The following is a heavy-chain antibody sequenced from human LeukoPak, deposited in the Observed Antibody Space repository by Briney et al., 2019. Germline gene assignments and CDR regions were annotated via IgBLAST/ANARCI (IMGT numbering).Heavy chain of an antibody. CDR2: ISSGNTFI. CDR1: GFTFSTYT. CDR3: ARASTAQKKSSGWSFRRYYYYMDV. Sequence: GGSLRLSCAASGFTFSTYTMNWVRQAPGKGLEWVSSISSGNTFIYYADSLKGRFTISRDNAKSSLYLQMNSLRAEDTAVYYCARASTAQKKSSGWSFRRYYYYMDVWGKGTTVTISS. V-gene: IGHV3-21*01. D-gene: IGHD6-19*01. J-gene: IGHJ6*03.